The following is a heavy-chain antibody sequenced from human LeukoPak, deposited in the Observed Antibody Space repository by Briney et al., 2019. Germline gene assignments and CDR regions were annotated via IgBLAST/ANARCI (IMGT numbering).Heavy chain of an antibody. CDR1: GFTFSDYY. D-gene: IGHD6-19*01. CDR3: ARDLVSSSGYCDY. J-gene: IGHJ4*02. V-gene: IGHV3-11*04. Sequence: GGSLRLSCAASGFTFSDYYMSWIRQAPGKGLEWVSYIGSSGSTIYCADSVKGRFTISRDNAKNSLYLQMNSLRAEDTAVYYCARDLVSSSGYCDYWGQGTLVTVSS. CDR2: IGSSGSTI.